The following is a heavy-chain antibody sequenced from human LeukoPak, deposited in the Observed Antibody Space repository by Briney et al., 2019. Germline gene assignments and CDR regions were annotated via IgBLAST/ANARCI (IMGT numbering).Heavy chain of an antibody. Sequence: SETLSLTCNVSGASIATNGYYWSWIRRPPGKGLEWIATVYYSGSTYSNASLKNRVTISVDTSKNQFSLKLSSVTAADTAVYYCARGPARMITFGGVIVYFDYWGQGTLVTVSS. V-gene: IGHV4-39*07. CDR1: GASIATNGYY. D-gene: IGHD3-16*02. CDR3: ARGPARMITFGGVIVYFDY. J-gene: IGHJ4*02. CDR2: VYYSGST.